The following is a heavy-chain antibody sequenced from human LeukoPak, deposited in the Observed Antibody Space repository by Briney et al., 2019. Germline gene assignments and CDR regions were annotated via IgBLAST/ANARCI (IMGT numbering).Heavy chain of an antibody. CDR3: ARDQSGLPYY. V-gene: IGHV1-69*04. CDR1: GYTFTSYG. Sequence: SVKVSCKASGYTFTSYGISWVRQAPGQGLEWMGRIIPILGIANYAQKFQGRVTITADKSTSTAYMELSSLRSEDTAVYYCARDQSGLPYYWGQGTLVTVSS. J-gene: IGHJ4*02. D-gene: IGHD5-12*01. CDR2: IIPILGIA.